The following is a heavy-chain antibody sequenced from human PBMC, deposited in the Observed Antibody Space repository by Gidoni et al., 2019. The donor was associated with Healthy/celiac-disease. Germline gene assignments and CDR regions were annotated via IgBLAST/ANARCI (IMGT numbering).Heavy chain of an antibody. CDR3: ARGLYDCSSTSCYESYYYYYMDV. CDR1: GFPFSAYY. J-gene: IGHJ6*03. V-gene: IGHV3-11*05. D-gene: IGHD2-2*01. Sequence: QVQLVESGGGWVKPGGSLRLSCAASGFPFSAYYMRWIRPAPGKGLGWVSYISSSSSYTNSSDSVKGRFTISRDNAKNSLYLQMNSLRAADTAVYYCARGLYDCSSTSCYESYYYYYMDVWGKGTTVTVSS. CDR2: ISSSSSYT.